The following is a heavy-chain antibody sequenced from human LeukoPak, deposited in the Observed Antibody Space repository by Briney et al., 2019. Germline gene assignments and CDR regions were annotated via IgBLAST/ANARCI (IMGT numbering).Heavy chain of an antibody. CDR1: GAFTIHYY. D-gene: IGHD6-25*01. J-gene: IGHJ4*02. CDR3: TRIDPLGFFDQ. CDR2: IFYSGNS. Sequence: SETLSLTCSVSGAFTIHYYWSWVRQPLGQGLEWIGNIFYSGNSKYNPSLTSRISMSVDTSKTQFSLEPTSVTAADTAVYYCTRIDPLGFFDQWGPGTLVTVSS. V-gene: IGHV4-59*12.